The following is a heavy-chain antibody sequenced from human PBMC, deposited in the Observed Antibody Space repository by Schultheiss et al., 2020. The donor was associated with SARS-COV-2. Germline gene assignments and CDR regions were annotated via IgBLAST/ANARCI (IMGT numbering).Heavy chain of an antibody. CDR2: IYYSGST. CDR1: GGSIRSYN. Sequence: SQTLSLTCTVSGGSIRSYNWSWIRQPPGKGLEWIGYIYYSGSTNYNPSLKSRVTISVDTSKNQFSLMLSSVTAADTAVYYCARDGPDYYYYGMDVWGQGTTVTVSS. V-gene: IGHV4-59*12. J-gene: IGHJ6*02. CDR3: ARDGPDYYYYGMDV.